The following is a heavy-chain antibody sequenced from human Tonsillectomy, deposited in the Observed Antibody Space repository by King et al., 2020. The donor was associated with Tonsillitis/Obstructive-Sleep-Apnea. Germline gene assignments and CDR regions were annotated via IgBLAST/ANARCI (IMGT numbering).Heavy chain of an antibody. CDR1: GFTFSSYA. CDR3: ARDGDSYYVHYFDY. Sequence: VQLVESGGGVVQPGRSLRLSCAASGFTFSSYAMHWVRQAPGKGLEWVAVISYDGSNKYYADSVKGRFTISRDNSKNTLYLQMNSLRAEDTAVYYCARDGDSYYVHYFDYWGQGTLVTVSS. D-gene: IGHD1-26*01. J-gene: IGHJ4*02. CDR2: ISYDGSNK. V-gene: IGHV3-30*04.